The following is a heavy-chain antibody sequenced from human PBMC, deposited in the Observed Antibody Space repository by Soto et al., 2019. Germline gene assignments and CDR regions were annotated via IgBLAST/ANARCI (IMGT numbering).Heavy chain of an antibody. Sequence: PSETLSLTCTVSGGSISSYYWSWIRQPPGKGLEWIGYIYYSGSTNYNPSLKSRVTISVDTSKNQFSLKLSSVTAADTAVYYCARHDVFTMVRGAIDYWGQGTLVTVSS. V-gene: IGHV4-59*08. CDR2: IYYSGST. CDR3: ARHDVFTMVRGAIDY. CDR1: GGSISSYY. D-gene: IGHD3-10*01. J-gene: IGHJ4*02.